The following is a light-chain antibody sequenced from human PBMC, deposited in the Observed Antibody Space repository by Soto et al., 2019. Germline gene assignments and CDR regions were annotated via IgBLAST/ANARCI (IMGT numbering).Light chain of an antibody. Sequence: QSVLTQPPSASGTPGQRVTISCSGSNSNSGSNYVYWYQQFPGTAPKLLIYSNIQRPSGVPARFSGSKSGTTAYLAISGLRSEDEADYYCAAWDNSLNGRAFGGGTQLTVL. J-gene: IGLJ3*02. CDR3: AAWDNSLNGRA. CDR2: SNI. V-gene: IGLV1-47*02. CDR1: NSNSGSNY.